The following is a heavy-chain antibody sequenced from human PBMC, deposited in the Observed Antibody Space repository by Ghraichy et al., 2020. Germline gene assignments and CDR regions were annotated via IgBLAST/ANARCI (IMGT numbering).Heavy chain of an antibody. J-gene: IGHJ3*02. CDR2: IYYSGST. D-gene: IGHD3-3*01. Sequence: SETLSLTCTVSGGSISSSSYYWGWIRQPPGKGLEWIGSIYYSGSTYYNPSLKSRVTISVDTSKNQFSLKLSSVTAADTAVYYCARQYSAPLNYDFWSGYPPGAFDIWGQGTMVTVSS. CDR1: GGSISSSSYY. CDR3: ARQYSAPLNYDFWSGYPPGAFDI. V-gene: IGHV4-39*01.